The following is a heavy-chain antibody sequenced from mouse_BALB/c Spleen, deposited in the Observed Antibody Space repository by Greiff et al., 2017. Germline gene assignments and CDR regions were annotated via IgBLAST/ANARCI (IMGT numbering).Heavy chain of an antibody. V-gene: IGHV14-3*02. J-gene: IGHJ4*01. CDR2: IDPANGNT. D-gene: IGHD1-1*01. Sequence: VQLQQSGAELVKPGASVKLSCTASGFNIKDTYMHWVKQRPEQGLEWIGRIDPANGNTKYDPKFQGKATITADTSSNTAYLQLSSLTSEDTAVYYCARSGYYGSSYDYAMDYWGQGTSVTVSS. CDR1: GFNIKDTY. CDR3: ARSGYYGSSYDYAMDY.